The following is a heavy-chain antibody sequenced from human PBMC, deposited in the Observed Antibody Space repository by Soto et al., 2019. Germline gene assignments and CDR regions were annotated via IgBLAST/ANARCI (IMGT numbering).Heavy chain of an antibody. D-gene: IGHD5-18*01. CDR3: ASEVNSYGYGILDL. V-gene: IGHV3-30-3*01. J-gene: IGHJ4*02. CDR2: ISYDGSNK. CDR1: GFTFSSYA. Sequence: GGSLRLSCAASGFTFSSYAMHWVRQAPGKGLEWVAVISYDGSNKYYADSVKGRFTISRDNSKNTLYLQMNSLRAEDTAVYYCASEVNSYGYGILDLWGQGTLVTVSS.